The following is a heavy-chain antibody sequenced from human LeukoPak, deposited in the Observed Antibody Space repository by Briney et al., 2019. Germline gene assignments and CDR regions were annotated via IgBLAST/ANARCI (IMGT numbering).Heavy chain of an antibody. V-gene: IGHV3-21*01. D-gene: IGHD1-26*01. CDR2: ISSSSSYI. CDR3: ARERVGASPNFDY. Sequence: VGSLRLSCAASGFTFSSYSMNWVRQAPGKGLWWGSSISSSSSYIYYADSVRGRFTISRDNAKNSLYLQMNSLRAEDTAVYYCARERVGASPNFDYWGQGTLVTVCS. J-gene: IGHJ4*02. CDR1: GFTFSSYS.